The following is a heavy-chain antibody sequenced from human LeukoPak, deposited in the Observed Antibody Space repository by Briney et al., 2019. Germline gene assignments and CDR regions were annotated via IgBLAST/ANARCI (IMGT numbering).Heavy chain of an antibody. D-gene: IGHD4-17*01. Sequence: GEALKISCKGSGCSFTSYWIGWVRQMPGKGLEWMGIIYPGDSDTRYSPSFQGQVTISSDKSISTAYLQWSSLRASHTAMYYCARVAAYYGDYDISPLQGMDVWGQGTTVTVSS. CDR2: IYPGDSDT. CDR3: ARVAAYYGDYDISPLQGMDV. J-gene: IGHJ6*02. V-gene: IGHV5-51*01. CDR1: GCSFTSYW.